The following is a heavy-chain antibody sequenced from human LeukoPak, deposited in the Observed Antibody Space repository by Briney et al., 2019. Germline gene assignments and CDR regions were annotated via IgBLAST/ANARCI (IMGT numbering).Heavy chain of an antibody. J-gene: IGHJ4*02. CDR3: ARSGLRYFDWLSRGYYFDY. CDR2: IYTSGST. V-gene: IGHV4-4*09. D-gene: IGHD3-9*01. Sequence: SETLSLTCTVSGGSISSYYWSWIRQPPGKGLEWIGYIYTSGSTNYNPSLKSRVTISVDTSKNQFSLKLSSVTAADTAVYYCARSGLRYFDWLSRGYYFDYWGQGTLVTVSS. CDR1: GGSISSYY.